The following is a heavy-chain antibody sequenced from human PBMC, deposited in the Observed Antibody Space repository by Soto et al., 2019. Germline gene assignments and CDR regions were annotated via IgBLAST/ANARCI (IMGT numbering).Heavy chain of an antibody. D-gene: IGHD6-6*01. J-gene: IGHJ3*02. V-gene: IGHV3-30*18. CDR3: AQGGSSSSSGDAFEI. CDR1: GLTFSNYG. CDR2: ISDDGTNK. Sequence: QVQLVESGGGVVQPGRSLRLSCAASGLTFSNYGMQWVRQAPGKGLEWVAFISDDGTNKHYAESVKGRFAISRDNSKNTQWLQMNSLRIEDTAIYYCAQGGSSSSSGDAFEIWGQGTMVTVSS.